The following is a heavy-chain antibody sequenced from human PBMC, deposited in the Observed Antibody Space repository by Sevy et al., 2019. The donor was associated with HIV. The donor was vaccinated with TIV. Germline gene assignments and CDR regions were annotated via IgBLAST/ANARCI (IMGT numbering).Heavy chain of an antibody. V-gene: IGHV3-30-3*01. D-gene: IGHD3-22*01. CDR3: ATYDSTGYYYSWLDY. CDR2: ISYNGNNQ. J-gene: IGHJ4*02. Sequence: GGSLRLSCAASGFAFNTYAMHWVRQAPGRGLEWVAIISYNGNNQYYADSVKGRFTISRDNSKNTLYLQMNGLRAEDTAVYYCATYDSTGYYYSWLDYWGQGTLVTVSS. CDR1: GFAFNTYA.